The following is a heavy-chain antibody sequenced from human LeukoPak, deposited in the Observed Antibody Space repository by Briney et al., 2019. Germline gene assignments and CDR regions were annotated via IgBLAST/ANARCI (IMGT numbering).Heavy chain of an antibody. CDR1: GYTFTSYG. D-gene: IGHD3-10*01. V-gene: IGHV1-18*01. CDR2: ISAYNGNT. CDR3: ARDTTSGILWFRESFDY. J-gene: IGHJ4*02. Sequence: ASVKVSCKASGYTFTSYGISWVRQAPGQGLEWMGWISAYNGNTNYAQKLQGRVTMTTDTSTSTAYMELRSLRSDGTAVYYCARDTTSGILWFRESFDYWGQGTLVTVSS.